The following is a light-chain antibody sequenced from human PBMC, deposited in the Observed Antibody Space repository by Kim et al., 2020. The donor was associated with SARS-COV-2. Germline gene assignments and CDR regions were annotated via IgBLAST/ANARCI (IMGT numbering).Light chain of an antibody. Sequence: GGRAAIPCRASQSISATYLAWYQQNTGQATRLLIYRASSMATGIPDRFSGSGSGTDFTLTISRLEPEDFAVYHCQQYVSSPWTFGKGTKVDIK. J-gene: IGKJ1*01. CDR3: QQYVSSPWT. V-gene: IGKV3-20*01. CDR2: RAS. CDR1: QSISATY.